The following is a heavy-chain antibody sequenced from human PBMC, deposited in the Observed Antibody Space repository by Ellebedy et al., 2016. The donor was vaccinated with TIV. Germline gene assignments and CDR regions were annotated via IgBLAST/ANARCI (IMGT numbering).Heavy chain of an antibody. V-gene: IGHV3-7*01. CDR1: GFTFSYAW. D-gene: IGHD4-17*01. CDR3: ARRASYGDYAVQVNPWFDP. Sequence: GESLKISCEASGFTFSYAWMSWVRQAPGKGLEWVAKIRQEGDEIYYVEFVKGRFTISRDNAKNSLFLQMNSLRVEDTAVYYCARRASYGDYAVQVNPWFDPWGQGTLVTVSS. J-gene: IGHJ5*02. CDR2: IRQEGDEI.